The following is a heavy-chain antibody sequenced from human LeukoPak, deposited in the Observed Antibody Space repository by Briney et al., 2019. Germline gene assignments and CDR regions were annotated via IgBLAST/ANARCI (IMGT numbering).Heavy chain of an antibody. CDR1: GFTFSSYS. CDR2: LYSAGST. J-gene: IGHJ3*02. CDR3: ARWTNFHAFDI. D-gene: IGHD1-1*01. V-gene: IGHV3-53*01. Sequence: GGSLRLSCAASGFTFSSYSMTWVRQAPGKGLEWVSLLYSAGSTNYADSVKGRFTISRDDSKNTVYLQMNSLRAEDTAVYYCARWTNFHAFDIWGQGTLVTVSS.